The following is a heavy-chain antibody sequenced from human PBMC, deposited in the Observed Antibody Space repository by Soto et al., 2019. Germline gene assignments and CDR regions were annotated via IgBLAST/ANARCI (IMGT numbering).Heavy chain of an antibody. Sequence: SETLSLTCAVYGGSFSGYYWSWIRQPPGKGLEWIGEINHSGSTNYNPSLKSRVTISVDTSKNQFSLKLSSVTAADTAVYYCARGNQLRFLEWPNAYYYYYSMDVLGKATTVSVSS. CDR3: ARGNQLRFLEWPNAYYYYYSMDV. J-gene: IGHJ6*03. CDR1: GGSFSGYY. D-gene: IGHD3-3*01. CDR2: INHSGST. V-gene: IGHV4-34*01.